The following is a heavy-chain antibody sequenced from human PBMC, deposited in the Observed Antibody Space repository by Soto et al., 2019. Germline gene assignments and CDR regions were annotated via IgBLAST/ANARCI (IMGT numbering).Heavy chain of an antibody. CDR3: ARDHPGHCSGGSCYSHYFDY. D-gene: IGHD2-15*01. CDR1: GGSISSGGYY. CDR2: IYYSGST. V-gene: IGHV4-31*03. J-gene: IGHJ4*02. Sequence: SETLSLTCTVSGGSISSGGYYWSWVRQHPGKGLEWIGYIYYSGSTYYNPSLKSRVTISVDTSKNQFSLKLSSVTAADTAVYYCARDHPGHCSGGSCYSHYFDYWGQGTLVTVSS.